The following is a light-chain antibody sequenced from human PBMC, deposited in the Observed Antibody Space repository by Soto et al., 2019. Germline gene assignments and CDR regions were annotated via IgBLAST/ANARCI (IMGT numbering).Light chain of an antibody. V-gene: IGLV2-23*01. CDR2: EDS. CDR1: SSDVGSYDL. Sequence: QSVLTQPASVSGSPGQSITISCTGTSSDVGSYDLDSWYQQHPGKAPKLIIYEDSKRPSGVSNRFSGSKSGNTASLTISGLQAEDEADYYCCSYAGRSTWVFGGGTKVTVL. CDR3: CSYAGRSTWV. J-gene: IGLJ2*01.